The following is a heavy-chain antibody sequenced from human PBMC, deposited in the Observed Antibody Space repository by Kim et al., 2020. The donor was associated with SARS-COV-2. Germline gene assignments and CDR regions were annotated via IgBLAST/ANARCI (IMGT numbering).Heavy chain of an antibody. J-gene: IGHJ3*02. CDR2: IKSKTDGGTT. D-gene: IGHD3-16*02. CDR3: TTDPAAWGSYQSGAFDI. Sequence: GGSLRLSCAASGFTFSNAWMSWVRQAPGKGLEWVGRIKSKTDGGTTDYAAPVKGRFTISRDDSKNTLYLQMNSLKTEDTAVYYCTTDPAAWGSYQSGAFDIWGQGTMVTVSS. V-gene: IGHV3-15*01. CDR1: GFTFSNAW.